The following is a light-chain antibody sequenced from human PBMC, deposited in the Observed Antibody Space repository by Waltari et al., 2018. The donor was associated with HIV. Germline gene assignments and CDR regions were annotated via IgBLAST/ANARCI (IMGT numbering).Light chain of an antibody. Sequence: EIVLTQSPATLSLSPGERATLSCRASPSVSIYLAWYQQKPGQPPRLLIYDASNRATAIPARFSGSGSGTDFTLTISSLEPEDFAVYYCQQRSRWPPAYTFGQGTKLEIK. CDR3: QQRSRWPPAYT. CDR2: DAS. V-gene: IGKV3-11*01. J-gene: IGKJ2*01. CDR1: PSVSIY.